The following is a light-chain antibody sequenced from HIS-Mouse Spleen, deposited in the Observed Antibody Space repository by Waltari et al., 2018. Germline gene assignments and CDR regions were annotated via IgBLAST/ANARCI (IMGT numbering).Light chain of an antibody. V-gene: IGLV6-57*04. CDR1: SGSIASNY. J-gene: IGLJ3*02. CDR3: QSYDSSNLV. Sequence: NFMLTQPHSVSESPGKTVTISCTRSSGSIASNYVQWYQQRPGSAPTTVIYEDNQRPSRVPDRFSGSIDSSSNSAYLTISGLKTEDEADYYCQSYDSSNLVFGGGTKLTVL. CDR2: EDN.